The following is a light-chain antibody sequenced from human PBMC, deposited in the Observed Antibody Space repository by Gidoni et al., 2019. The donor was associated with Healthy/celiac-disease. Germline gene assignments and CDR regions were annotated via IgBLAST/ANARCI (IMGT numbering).Light chain of an antibody. CDR1: SSDVGGYNY. CDR3: SSYAGSNNYV. V-gene: IGLV2-8*01. J-gene: IGLJ1*01. CDR2: EVS. Sequence: QSALTQPPSASGSPGQSVTIPCTGTSSDVGGYNYVSWYQQQPGKAPKLMIYEVSKRPSGVPDRFSGSKSGNTASLTVSGIQAEDEADYYCSSYAGSNNYVFGTGTKVTVL.